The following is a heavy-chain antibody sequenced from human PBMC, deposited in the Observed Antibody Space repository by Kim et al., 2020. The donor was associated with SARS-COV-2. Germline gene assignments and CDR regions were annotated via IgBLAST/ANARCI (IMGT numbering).Heavy chain of an antibody. Sequence: SVKVSCKASGGTFSSYAISWVRQAPGQGLEWMGGIIPIFGTANYAQKFQGRVTITADESTSTAYMELSSLRSEDTAVYYCARKSLYDYSNTGETDYYYYGMDVWGQGTTVTVSS. CDR2: IIPIFGTA. CDR3: ARKSLYDYSNTGETDYYYYGMDV. D-gene: IGHD4-4*01. CDR1: GGTFSSYA. V-gene: IGHV1-69*13. J-gene: IGHJ6*02.